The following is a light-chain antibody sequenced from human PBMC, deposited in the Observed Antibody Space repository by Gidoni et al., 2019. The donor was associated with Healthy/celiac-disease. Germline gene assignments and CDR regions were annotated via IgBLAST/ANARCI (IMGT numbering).Light chain of an antibody. CDR1: QSVSIY. J-gene: IGKJ5*01. Sequence: EIVLTQSPATLSLSPGERATLSCRASQSVSIYLAWYQQKPGQAPSLLIYDASNRATGIPARFSGSGSGTDFTLTISRLEPEYFAVYYCQQRSNWPITFXQXTRLEIK. CDR3: QQRSNWPIT. V-gene: IGKV3-11*01. CDR2: DAS.